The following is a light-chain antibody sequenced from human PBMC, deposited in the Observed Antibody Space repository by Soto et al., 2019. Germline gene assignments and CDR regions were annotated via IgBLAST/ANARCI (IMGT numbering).Light chain of an antibody. J-gene: IGLJ2*01. CDR1: SSDVGSYDL. Sequence: QSALTQPASVSGSPGQSITISCTGTSSDVGSYDLVSWYQQHPGKAPKLMIYKVSKRPSGVSNRFSGSKSGNTASLTISGLQAEDESDYYCCSYAGGSTYVVFGGGTKLTVL. CDR2: KVS. V-gene: IGLV2-23*02. CDR3: CSYAGGSTYVV.